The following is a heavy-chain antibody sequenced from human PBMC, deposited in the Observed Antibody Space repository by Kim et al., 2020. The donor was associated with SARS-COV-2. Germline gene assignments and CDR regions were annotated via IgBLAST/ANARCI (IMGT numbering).Heavy chain of an antibody. CDR3: ARDGHDSSGYYRAFDI. D-gene: IGHD3-22*01. CDR2: IYSGGST. Sequence: GGSLRLSCAASGFTVSSNYMSWVRQAPGKGLEWVSVIYSGGSTYYADSVKGRFTISRDNSKNTLYLQMNSLRAEDTAVYYCARDGHDSSGYYRAFDIWGQGTMVTVSS. J-gene: IGHJ3*02. V-gene: IGHV3-53*01. CDR1: GFTVSSNY.